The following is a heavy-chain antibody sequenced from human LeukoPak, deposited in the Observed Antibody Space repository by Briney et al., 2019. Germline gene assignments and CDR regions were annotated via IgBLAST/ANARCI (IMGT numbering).Heavy chain of an antibody. CDR2: IIPIFDTK. J-gene: IGHJ4*02. V-gene: IGHV1-69*13. Sequence: SVKVSCKVSGYTLTELSMHWVRQAPGQGLEWMGGIIPIFDTKNYAQKFQGRVTITADESTSTAYMELSSLRSEDTAVYYCAKWQQLISGYFDFWGQGTLVTVSS. D-gene: IGHD6-13*01. CDR3: AKWQQLISGYFDF. CDR1: GYTLTELS.